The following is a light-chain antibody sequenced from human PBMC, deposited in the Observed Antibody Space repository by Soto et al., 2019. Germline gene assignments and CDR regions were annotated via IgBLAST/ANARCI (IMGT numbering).Light chain of an antibody. V-gene: IGKV1-39*01. CDR1: QNIEMF. Sequence: DIQMTQSPSSLSASVGDTVTITCRASQNIEMFLNWYQQKPGKAPIILINAATSVESGVPSRFSGSGFGTDFTLTISSLQTDDVATYYCQHSFNIPWTFGQGTKVEV. J-gene: IGKJ1*01. CDR2: AAT. CDR3: QHSFNIPWT.